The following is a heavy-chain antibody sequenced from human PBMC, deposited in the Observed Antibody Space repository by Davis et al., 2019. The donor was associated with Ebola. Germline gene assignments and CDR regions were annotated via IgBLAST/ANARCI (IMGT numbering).Heavy chain of an antibody. CDR1: GYTFTGYY. CDR2: INPSGGST. Sequence: AASVKVSCKASGYTFTGYYMHWVRQAPGQGLEWMGIINPSGGSTSYAQKFQGRVTMTRDTSTSTVYMELSSLRSEDTAVYYCARSPLYYYGSGGGATDRFDYWGQGTLVTVSS. J-gene: IGHJ4*02. CDR3: ARSPLYYYGSGGGATDRFDY. V-gene: IGHV1-46*01. D-gene: IGHD3-10*01.